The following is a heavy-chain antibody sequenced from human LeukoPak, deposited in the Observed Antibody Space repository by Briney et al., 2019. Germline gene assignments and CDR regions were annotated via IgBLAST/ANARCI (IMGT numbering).Heavy chain of an antibody. CDR1: GYSISSGYY. V-gene: IGHV4-38-2*02. J-gene: IGHJ4*02. D-gene: IGHD4-17*01. CDR3: ARESTVTTPFDY. CDR2: IYHSGST. Sequence: TTSETLSLTCTVSGYSISSGYYWGWIRQPPGKGLEWIGSIYHSGSTYYNPSLKSRVTISVDTSKNQFSLKLSSVTAADTAVYYCARESTVTTPFDYWGQGTLVTVSS.